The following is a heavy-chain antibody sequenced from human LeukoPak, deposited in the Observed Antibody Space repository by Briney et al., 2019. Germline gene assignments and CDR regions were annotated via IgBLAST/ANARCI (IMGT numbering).Heavy chain of an antibody. D-gene: IGHD6-6*01. V-gene: IGHV3-74*01. CDR2: INNDGSTT. CDR3: VRDRPHNWFDP. Sequence: QTGGSLRLSCAASGFTFNSHWMHWVRQAPGKGLVWVSRINNDGSTTTYADSVRGRFTISRDNAKNTLFLQMSSLRAEDTAVYYCVRDRPHNWFDPWGQGTLVTVSS. CDR1: GFTFNSHW. J-gene: IGHJ5*02.